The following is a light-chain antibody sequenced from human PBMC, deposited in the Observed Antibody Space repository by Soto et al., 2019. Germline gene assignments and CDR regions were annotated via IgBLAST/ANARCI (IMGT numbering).Light chain of an antibody. J-gene: IGKJ1*01. Sequence: EIVLTQSPGPPALSPGERATLYWRASQSVTSTSFAWYQQKPGQAPRLLIYGAFNRATGIPDRFSGGGSGTDFTLTITRLEPEDFAVYYCQYYGNSPLTFGQGTKVDIK. CDR3: QYYGNSPLT. V-gene: IGKV3-20*01. CDR1: QSVTSTS. CDR2: GAF.